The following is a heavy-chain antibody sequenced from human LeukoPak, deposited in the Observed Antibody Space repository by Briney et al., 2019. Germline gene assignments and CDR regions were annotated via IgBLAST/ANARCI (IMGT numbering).Heavy chain of an antibody. J-gene: IGHJ4*02. CDR3: ARVQSTVRGIQGPFDL. CDR1: GFTLSTYA. CDR2: IKNNGGGT. V-gene: IGHV3-64*01. D-gene: IGHD3-10*01. Sequence: PTGGSLGLSCAASGFTLSTYAMHWVRQARGKGLESVSAIKNNGGGTYYASSVQGRFTVSRDNSRSTLYLQMDSLRPDDMAIYYCARVQSTVRGIQGPFDLWGQGTLVTVS.